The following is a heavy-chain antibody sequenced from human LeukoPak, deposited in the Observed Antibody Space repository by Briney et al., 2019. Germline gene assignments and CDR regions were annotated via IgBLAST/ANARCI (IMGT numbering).Heavy chain of an antibody. J-gene: IGHJ4*02. D-gene: IGHD3-10*01. CDR3: ATGYGSGSYYNDLDY. Sequence: ASVKVSCKASGYTFTGYYMHWVRQAPGQGLEWMGWINPNTGATNYAQKFQGWVTMTRDTSISTAYMELSSLRSEDTAVYYCATGYGSGSYYNDLDYWGQGTLVTVSS. CDR1: GYTFTGYY. CDR2: INPNTGAT. V-gene: IGHV1-2*04.